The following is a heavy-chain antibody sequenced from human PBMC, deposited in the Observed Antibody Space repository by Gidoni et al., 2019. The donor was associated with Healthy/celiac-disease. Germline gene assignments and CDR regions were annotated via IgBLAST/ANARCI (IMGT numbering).Heavy chain of an antibody. V-gene: IGHV1-2*04. J-gene: IGHJ6*02. CDR2: INPKSGGT. CDR1: VYPFTGYY. D-gene: IGHD6-19*01. Sequence: VHLVQSWADVKNPWASVKVFCQASVYPFTGYYMHWVRPAHGQGREWMGWINPKSGGTNYEQKFQGWVNMTRDTSISTAYMELSRLRSDDTAVYYCARGMKPEVAGTGYGMDVWGQGTTVTVSS. CDR3: ARGMKPEVAGTGYGMDV.